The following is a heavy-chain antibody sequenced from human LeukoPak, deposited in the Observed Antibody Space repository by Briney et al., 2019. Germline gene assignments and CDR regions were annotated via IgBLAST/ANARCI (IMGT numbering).Heavy chain of an antibody. CDR2: IRSSGSTI. J-gene: IGHJ4*02. D-gene: IGHD3-3*01. CDR1: GLIFSGYE. V-gene: IGHV3-48*03. Sequence: GGSLRLSCTASGLIFSGYEMNWVRQAPGKGLEWVSYIRSSGSTIYYADFVKGRFTISRDNAKNSLYLQMNSLRAEDTAIYYCASDPGFLVRDDDYYFDYWGQGILVTVSS. CDR3: ASDPGFLVRDDDYYFDY.